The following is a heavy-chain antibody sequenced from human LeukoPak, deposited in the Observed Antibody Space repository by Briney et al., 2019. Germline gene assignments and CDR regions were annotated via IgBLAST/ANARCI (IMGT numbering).Heavy chain of an antibody. CDR1: GGSISTYY. V-gene: IGHV4-59*08. CDR2: IYYTGST. CDR3: ARRGRPYGIDV. Sequence: SETLSLTCTVPGGSISTYYWTWIRQPPGKGLEWIGYIYYTGSTNYNPSLKSRVTMSLDTSKNHFSLKLISVTAADTAVYYCARRGRPYGIDVWGQGTTVTVSS. J-gene: IGHJ6*02.